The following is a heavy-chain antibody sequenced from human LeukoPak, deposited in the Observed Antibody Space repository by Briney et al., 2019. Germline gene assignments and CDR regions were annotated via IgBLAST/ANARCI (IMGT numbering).Heavy chain of an antibody. V-gene: IGHV3-21*01. Sequence: GGSLRLSCAASGFTFSSYSMNWVRQAPGKGLEWVSSISSSSSYIYYADSVKGRFTISRDNAKNSLYLQMNSLRAEDTAVYYRARGGGFCSGGSCYPPLDYWGQGTLVTVSS. CDR1: GFTFSSYS. CDR3: ARGGGFCSGGSCYPPLDY. J-gene: IGHJ4*02. CDR2: ISSSSSYI. D-gene: IGHD2-15*01.